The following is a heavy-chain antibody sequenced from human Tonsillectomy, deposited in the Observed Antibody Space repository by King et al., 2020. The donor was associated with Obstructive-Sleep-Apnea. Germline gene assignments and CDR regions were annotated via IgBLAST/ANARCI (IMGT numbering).Heavy chain of an antibody. J-gene: IGHJ6*02. CDR1: GDSINSYY. V-gene: IGHV4-59*01. D-gene: IGHD5-18*01. CDR3: ARVFSFGYNYYYGMDV. CDR2: ISYSGST. Sequence: VQLQESGPGLVKPSETLSLTCSVSGDSINSYYWSWIRQPPGKGLEWIGYISYSGSTNYNPSLKSQVTISVDTSKNQFSLKLSSVTAADTAVYYCARVFSFGYNYYYGMDVWGQGTTVTVSS.